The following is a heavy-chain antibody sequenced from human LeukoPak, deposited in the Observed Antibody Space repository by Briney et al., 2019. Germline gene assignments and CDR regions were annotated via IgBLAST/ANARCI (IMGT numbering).Heavy chain of an antibody. Sequence: PGGSLRLSCAASGFTFSSYAMHWVRQAPGKGLEYVSAISSNGGSTYYANSVKGRFTISRDNSKITLYLQMGSLRAEDMAVYYCARGPLTQYYYYYYYMDVWGKGTTVTVSS. CDR1: GFTFSSYA. D-gene: IGHD4/OR15-4a*01. CDR2: ISSNGGST. CDR3: ARGPLTQYYYYYYYMDV. J-gene: IGHJ6*03. V-gene: IGHV3-64*01.